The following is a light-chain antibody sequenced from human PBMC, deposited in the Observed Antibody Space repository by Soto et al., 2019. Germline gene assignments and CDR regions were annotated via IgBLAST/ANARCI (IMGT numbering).Light chain of an antibody. CDR2: DVS. J-gene: IGLJ2*01. CDR1: SSDVGGDSY. CDR3: TSYTSISTLV. Sequence: QSALTQPASVSGSPGQSITISCTGTSSDVGGDSYVSWYQQHPGTAPKLIIYDVSNRPSGVSNRFSGSKSGTTASLTITGLAAEDAAYYYCTSYTSISTLVFGGGTKLTVL. V-gene: IGLV2-14*01.